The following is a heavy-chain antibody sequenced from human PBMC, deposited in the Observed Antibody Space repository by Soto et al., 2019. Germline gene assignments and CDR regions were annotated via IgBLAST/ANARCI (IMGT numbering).Heavy chain of an antibody. CDR3: ERERRFSAWNSSGWPRLDY. Sequence: QVQLVESGGGVVQPGRSLRLSCAASGFTFSSYGMHWVRQAPGKGLEWVAVIWYDGSNKYYADSVKGRFTISRDNSKNTLYLQMNSLRAEDTAVYYCERERRFSAWNSSGWPRLDYWGQGTLVTVSS. J-gene: IGHJ4*02. CDR2: IWYDGSNK. D-gene: IGHD6-19*01. CDR1: GFTFSSYG. V-gene: IGHV3-33*01.